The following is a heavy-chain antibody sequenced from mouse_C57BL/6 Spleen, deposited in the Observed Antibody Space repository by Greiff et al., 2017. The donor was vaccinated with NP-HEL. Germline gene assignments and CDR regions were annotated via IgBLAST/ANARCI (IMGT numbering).Heavy chain of an antibody. J-gene: IGHJ2*01. Sequence: QVQLQQSGPELVKPGASVKISCKASGYAFSSSWMNWVKQRPGKGLEWIGRIYPGDGDTNYNGKFKGKATLTADKSSSTAYMQLSSLTSEDSAVYFCARSDIYYYYFDYWGQGTTLTVSS. V-gene: IGHV1-82*01. D-gene: IGHD1-1*01. CDR3: ARSDIYYYYFDY. CDR1: GYAFSSSW. CDR2: IYPGDGDT.